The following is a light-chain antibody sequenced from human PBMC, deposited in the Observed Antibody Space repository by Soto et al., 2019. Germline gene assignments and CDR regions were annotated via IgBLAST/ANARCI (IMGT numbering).Light chain of an antibody. V-gene: IGLV2-14*01. CDR2: DVS. J-gene: IGLJ1*01. CDR1: SSDVGGYNY. Sequence: QSALTQPASVSGSPGQSITISCTGTSSDVGGYNYVSWHQQHPGKVPKLMIYDVSYRPSGVSNRFSGSKSGKTTSLTISGLQAEDEADYYCSSYTTSSTYVFGTGTKLTVL. CDR3: SSYTTSSTYV.